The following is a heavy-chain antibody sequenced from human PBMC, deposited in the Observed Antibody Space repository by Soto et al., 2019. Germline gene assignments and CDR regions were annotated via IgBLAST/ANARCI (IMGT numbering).Heavy chain of an antibody. V-gene: IGHV1-2*02. J-gene: IGHJ4*02. Sequence: ASVKVSCKASGYTFSDYYIHWVRQAPGQGLEWMGWINPNSGGTKYAPKFQGGVTMTRDTSVTTAYMELSRLRSGDTAVYYCAREPATAKPEGVDFWGQGTLVTVSS. CDR1: GYTFSDYY. CDR3: AREPATAKPEGVDF. CDR2: INPNSGGT. D-gene: IGHD1-1*01.